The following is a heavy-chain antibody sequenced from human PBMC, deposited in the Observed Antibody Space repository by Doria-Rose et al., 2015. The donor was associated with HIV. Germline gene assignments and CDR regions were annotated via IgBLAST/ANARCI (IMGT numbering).Heavy chain of an antibody. V-gene: IGHV2-26*01. J-gene: IGHJ4*02. CDR1: GVSLSSPGMG. Sequence: QESGPVLVKPTETLTLTCTVSGVSLSSPGMGVSWIRQPPGKALEWRAHIFSDDERSYKTSLKSRLTISRGTSKSQVVLTMTDMDPVDTATYYCARIKSSRWYHKYYFDFWGQGTLVIVSA. CDR3: ARIKSSRWYHKYYFDF. CDR2: IFSDDER. D-gene: IGHD6-13*01.